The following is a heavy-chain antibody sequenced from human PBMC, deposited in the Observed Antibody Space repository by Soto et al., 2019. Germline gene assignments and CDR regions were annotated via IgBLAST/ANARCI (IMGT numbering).Heavy chain of an antibody. D-gene: IGHD6-13*01. Sequence: GGSLRLSCAVSGFTFSSYAMSWVRQAPGKGLEWVSAISDSVVRTYYLDSVKGRLTISRDNSKKTLYLQMNSLRAEDTAIYYSAKDRGIAAALDYWGQGTQVTASS. V-gene: IGHV3-23*01. CDR1: GFTFSSYA. CDR3: AKDRGIAAALDY. CDR2: ISDSVVRT. J-gene: IGHJ4*02.